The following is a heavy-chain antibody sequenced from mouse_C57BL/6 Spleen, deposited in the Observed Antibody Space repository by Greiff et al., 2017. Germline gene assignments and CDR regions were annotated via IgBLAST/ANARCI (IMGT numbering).Heavy chain of an antibody. V-gene: IGHV3-6*01. D-gene: IGHD1-1*01. CDR3: AREDYGSSFDY. J-gene: IGHJ2*01. Sequence: EVQRVESGPGLVKPSQSLSLTCSVTGYSITSGYYWNWIRQFPGNKLEWMGYISYDGSNNYNPSLKNRISITRDTSKNQFFLKLNSVTTEDTATYDCAREDYGSSFDYWGQGTTHTVSS. CDR2: ISYDGSN. CDR1: GYSITSGYY.